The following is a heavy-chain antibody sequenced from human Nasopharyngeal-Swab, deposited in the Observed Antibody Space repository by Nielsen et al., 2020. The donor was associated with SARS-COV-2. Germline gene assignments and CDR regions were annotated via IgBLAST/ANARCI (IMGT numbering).Heavy chain of an antibody. V-gene: IGHV1-24*01. CDR2: FDPEDGET. D-gene: IGHD2-2*01. CDR3: ATSPVVPAARDDAFDI. Sequence: ASVKVSCKVSGYTLTELSMHWVRQAPGKGLEWMGGFDPEDGETIYAQKFQGGVTMTEDTSTDTAYMELSSLRSEDTAVYYCATSPVVPAARDDAFDIWGQGTMVTVSS. J-gene: IGHJ3*02. CDR1: GYTLTELS.